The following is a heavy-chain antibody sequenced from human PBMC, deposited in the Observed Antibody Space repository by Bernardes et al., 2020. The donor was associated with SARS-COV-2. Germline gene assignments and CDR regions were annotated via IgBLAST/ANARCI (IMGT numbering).Heavy chain of an antibody. D-gene: IGHD6-13*01. CDR2: INPNSGGT. CDR1: GYTFTGYY. Sequence: ASMKVSCKASGYTFTGYYMHWVRQAPGQGLEWMGWINPNSGGTNYAQKFQGRVTMTRDTSISTAYMELSRLRSDDTAVYYCARGYYIAAAGYYGMDVWGQGTTVTVSS. CDR3: ARGYYIAAAGYYGMDV. V-gene: IGHV1-2*02. J-gene: IGHJ6*02.